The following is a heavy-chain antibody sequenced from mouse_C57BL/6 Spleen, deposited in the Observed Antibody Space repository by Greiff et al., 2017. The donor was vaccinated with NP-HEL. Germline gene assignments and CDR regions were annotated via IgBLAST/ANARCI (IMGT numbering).Heavy chain of an antibody. CDR2: IDPETGGT. D-gene: IGHD3-2*02. J-gene: IGHJ3*01. CDR1: GYTFTDYE. V-gene: IGHV1-15*01. Sequence: VQLQQSGAELVRPGASVTLSCKASGYTFTDYEMHWVKQTPVHGLEWIGAIDPETGGTASNQKFKGKAILTADKSSSTAYRELRSLTSEDSAVYYCTVDSSGYVAWFAYWGQGTLVTVSA. CDR3: TVDSSGYVAWFAY.